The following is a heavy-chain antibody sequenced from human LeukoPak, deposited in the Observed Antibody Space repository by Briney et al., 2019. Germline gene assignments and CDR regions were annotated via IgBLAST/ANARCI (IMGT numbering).Heavy chain of an antibody. CDR2: ISYSGST. CDR3: ARSYCSGGTCYSENWFDP. V-gene: IGHV4-31*03. CDR1: GVSITSGGYY. J-gene: IGHJ5*02. D-gene: IGHD2-15*01. Sequence: SETLSLTCTVSGVSITSGGYYWSWIRQHPGKGLEWIGYISYSGSTYYNPSLESRIAISIDPSKSQFSLKLTSVTAADTAVYYCARSYCSGGTCYSENWFDPWGQGTLVTVSS.